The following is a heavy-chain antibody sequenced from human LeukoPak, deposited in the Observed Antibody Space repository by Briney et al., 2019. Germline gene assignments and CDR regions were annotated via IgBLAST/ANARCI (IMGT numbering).Heavy chain of an antibody. J-gene: IGHJ3*02. CDR3: AMYYYDTSGPYVGAFDI. CDR1: GYTFTSYY. Sequence: GASVKVSCKASGYTFTSYYMHWVRQATGQGLEWLGWMNPNSGHTGFAQKFQGRVTMTRDTSISTAYMELSSLRSEDTAMYYCAMYYYDTSGPYVGAFDIWGQGTMVTVSS. V-gene: IGHV1-8*02. CDR2: MNPNSGHT. D-gene: IGHD3-22*01.